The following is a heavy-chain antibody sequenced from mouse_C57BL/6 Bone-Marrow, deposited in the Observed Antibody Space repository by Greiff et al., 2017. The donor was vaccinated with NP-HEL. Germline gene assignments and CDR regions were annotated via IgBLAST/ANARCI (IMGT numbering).Heavy chain of an antibody. J-gene: IGHJ1*03. V-gene: IGHV1-26*01. CDR1: GYTFTDYY. CDR3: ARWDGYYPYWYFDV. CDR2: INPNNGGT. Sequence: VQLQQSGPELVKPGASVKISCKASGYTFTDYYMNWVKQSHGKSLEWIGDINPNNGGTSYNQKFKGKATLTVDKSSSTAYMELRSLTSEDSAVYYCARWDGYYPYWYFDVWGTGTTVTVSS. D-gene: IGHD2-3*01.